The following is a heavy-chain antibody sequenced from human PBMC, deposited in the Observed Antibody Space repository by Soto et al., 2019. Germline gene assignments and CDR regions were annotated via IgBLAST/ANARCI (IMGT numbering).Heavy chain of an antibody. CDR3: AKGVVAAATNRPSDY. J-gene: IGHJ4*02. Sequence: EVQLLESGGGLEQPGGSLRLSFAASGFTFTTNAMSWVRQAPGKGLEWVSIISVSGDITYYADSVKGRFTISRDNSKNTLYLQMNSLRAEDTALYYCAKGVVAAATNRPSDYWGRGTLVTVSS. CDR1: GFTFTTNA. D-gene: IGHD2-15*01. CDR2: ISVSGDIT. V-gene: IGHV3-23*01.